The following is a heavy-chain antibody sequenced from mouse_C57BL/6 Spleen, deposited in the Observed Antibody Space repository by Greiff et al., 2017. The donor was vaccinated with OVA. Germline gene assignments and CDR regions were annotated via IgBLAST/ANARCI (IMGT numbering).Heavy chain of an antibody. CDR3: ARSPDSYGYDWCFDV. J-gene: IGHJ1*03. CDR1: GYTFTDYY. D-gene: IGHD2-2*01. Sequence: EVQLQQSGPELVKPGASVKISCKASGYTFTDYYMNWVKQSHGKSLEWIGDINPNNGGTSYNQKFKGKATLTVDKSSSTAYMELRSLTSEDSAVYYCARSPDSYGYDWCFDVWGTGTTVTVSS. V-gene: IGHV1-26*01. CDR2: INPNNGGT.